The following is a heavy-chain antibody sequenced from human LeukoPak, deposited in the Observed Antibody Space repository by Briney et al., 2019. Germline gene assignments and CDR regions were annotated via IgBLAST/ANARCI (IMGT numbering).Heavy chain of an antibody. Sequence: GGSLRLSCAVSGFTFSSYWMSWVRQAPGKGLEWVSAISGSGGSTYYADSVKGRFTISRDNAKNSLYLQMNSLRAEDTAVYYCARDIVVVPAAMRYYYYGMDVWGQGTTVTVSS. J-gene: IGHJ6*02. CDR3: ARDIVVVPAAMRYYYYGMDV. V-gene: IGHV3-23*01. D-gene: IGHD2-2*01. CDR1: GFTFSSYW. CDR2: ISGSGGST.